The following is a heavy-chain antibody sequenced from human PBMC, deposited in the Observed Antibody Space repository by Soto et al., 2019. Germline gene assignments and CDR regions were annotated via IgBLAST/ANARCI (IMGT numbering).Heavy chain of an antibody. CDR1: GFTFSSYA. V-gene: IGHV3-30-3*01. CDR3: ASTADSSGWYYYFDY. D-gene: IGHD6-19*01. Sequence: QVQVVETGGGVVQPGRSLRLSCAASGFTFSSYAMHWVRQAPGKGLEWVAVISYDGSNKYYADSVKGRFTISRDNSKNTLYLQMNSLRAEDTAVYYCASTADSSGWYYYFDYWGQGTLVTVSS. CDR2: ISYDGSNK. J-gene: IGHJ4*02.